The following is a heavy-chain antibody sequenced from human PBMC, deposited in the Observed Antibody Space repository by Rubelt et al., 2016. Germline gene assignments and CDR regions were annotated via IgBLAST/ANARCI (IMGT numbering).Heavy chain of an antibody. Sequence: EVQLVESGGGLVQPGGSLRLSCAASGFTFSSYSMNWVRQAPGKGLEWLSFITSTSGTIYYADSVKGRFTISRDNARNSLYLQMNSLRAEDTALYYCAKDRSYGGFDYWGQGTLVTVSS. CDR2: ITSTSGTI. D-gene: IGHD1-26*01. V-gene: IGHV3-48*04. CDR3: AKDRSYGGFDY. CDR1: GFTFSSYS. J-gene: IGHJ4*02.